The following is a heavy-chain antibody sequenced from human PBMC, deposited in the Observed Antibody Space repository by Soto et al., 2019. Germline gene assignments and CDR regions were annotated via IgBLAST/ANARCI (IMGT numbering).Heavy chain of an antibody. CDR1: GFTFSSYA. J-gene: IGHJ4*02. CDR2: ISGSGGST. V-gene: IGHV3-23*01. Sequence: EVQLLESGGGLVQPGGSLRLSCAASGFTFSSYAMSWVRQTPGKGLEWVSAISGSGGSTYYADSVKGRFTISRDNSKNTLYLQMNSLRAEDTAVYYCAKDLSYTMVRGYWGQGTLVTVSS. D-gene: IGHD3-10*01. CDR3: AKDLSYTMVRGY.